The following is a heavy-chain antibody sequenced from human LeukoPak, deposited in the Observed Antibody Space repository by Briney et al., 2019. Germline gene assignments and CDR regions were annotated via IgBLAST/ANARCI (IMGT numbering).Heavy chain of an antibody. J-gene: IGHJ4*02. V-gene: IGHV1-2*06. CDR1: GYTFTGYY. D-gene: IGHD6-13*01. CDR2: INHNSGGT. Sequence: ASVKVSCKASGYTFTGYYMHWVRQAPGQGLEWMGRINHNSGGTNYAQKFQGRVTMTRDTSISTAYMELSRLRSDDTAVYYCARVSSRKADFDYWGQGTLVTVSS. CDR3: ARVSSRKADFDY.